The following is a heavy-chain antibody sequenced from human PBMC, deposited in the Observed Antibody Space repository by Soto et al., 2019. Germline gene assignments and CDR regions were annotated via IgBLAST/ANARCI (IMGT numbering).Heavy chain of an antibody. CDR2: IIPIFGTA. CDR3: ARDNSPFGDLWSGYYSGSRRTYYYYGMDV. D-gene: IGHD3-3*01. CDR1: GGTFSSYA. V-gene: IGHV1-69*06. Sequence: SVKVSCKASGGTFSSYAVSWVRQAPGQGLEWMGGIIPIFGTANYAQKFQGRVTITAGKSTSTAYMELSSLRSEDTAVYYCARDNSPFGDLWSGYYSGSRRTYYYYGMDVWGQGTTVTVSS. J-gene: IGHJ6*02.